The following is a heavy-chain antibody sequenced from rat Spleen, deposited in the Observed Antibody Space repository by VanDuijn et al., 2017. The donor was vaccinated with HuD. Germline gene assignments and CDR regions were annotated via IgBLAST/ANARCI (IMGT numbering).Heavy chain of an antibody. CDR3: ARPGMTSYVMNA. CDR1: GFTFSDYY. D-gene: IGHD1-7*01. V-gene: IGHV5-22*01. J-gene: IGHJ4*01. CDR2: ISYEGSST. Sequence: EVQLVESDGGLVQPGKSLKLSCAASGFTFSDYYMAWVRQAPKKGLEWVASISYEGSSTYYGDSVKGRFTISRENAKNTLYLQMNSLRSEDTATYYCARPGMTSYVMNAWGQGASVTVSS.